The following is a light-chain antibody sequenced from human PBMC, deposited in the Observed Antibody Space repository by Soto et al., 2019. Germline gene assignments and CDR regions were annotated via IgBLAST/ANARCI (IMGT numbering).Light chain of an antibody. V-gene: IGKV3-20*01. J-gene: IGKJ3*01. CDR3: QQYGSSRFT. CDR1: QSISSSY. CDR2: GAS. Sequence: VFTQSPGTLSLSPGERATLSCRASQSISSSYLAWYQQKPGQAPRLLVYGASSRATGIPDRFSGSGSGTDFTLTISRLEPEDFAVYYCQQYGSSRFTFGPGTKVDIK.